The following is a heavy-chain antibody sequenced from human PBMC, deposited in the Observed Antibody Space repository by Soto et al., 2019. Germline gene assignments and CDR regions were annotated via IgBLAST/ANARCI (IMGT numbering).Heavy chain of an antibody. CDR3: ARAGGCSGGSCYFDN. CDR2: INPSGGST. CDR1: GYTFNNNF. J-gene: IGHJ4*02. D-gene: IGHD2-15*01. V-gene: IGHV1-46*02. Sequence: QVQLVQSGAEVKKPGASVKVSCKASGYTFNNNFIHWVRQAPGQGLEWMGIINPSGGSTSYPQKFQGRVTMTRDTSTSTVFMELSSLRSEDTAVYYCARAGGCSGGSCYFDNLGQGTLVTVSS.